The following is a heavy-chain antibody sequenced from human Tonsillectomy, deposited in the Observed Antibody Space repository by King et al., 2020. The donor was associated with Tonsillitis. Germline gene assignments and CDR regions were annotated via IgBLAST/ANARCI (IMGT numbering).Heavy chain of an antibody. J-gene: IGHJ3*02. CDR1: GGSISSYY. V-gene: IGHV4-59*01. CDR2: IYYSGIT. D-gene: IGHD6-13*01. CDR3: ARDIAAAGTGDAFDI. Sequence: LQLQESGPGLVKPSETLSLTCTVSGGSISSYYLSWIRQPPGKGLEWIGYIYYSGITNYNPSLKSRVTISVDTSKNQFSLKLSSVTAADTAVYYCARDIAAAGTGDAFDIWGQGTMVTVSS.